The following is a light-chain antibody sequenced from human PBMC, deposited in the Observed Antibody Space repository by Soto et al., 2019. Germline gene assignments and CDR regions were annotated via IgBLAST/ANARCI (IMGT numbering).Light chain of an antibody. CDR3: ASYTSSSTLV. CDR2: DVL. V-gene: IGLV2-14*03. Sequence: QSALTQPASVSGSPGQSITISCTGTSNDVGGHDYVSWYQQHPGKAPKLVIYDVLSRPSGVSDRFSGSKSGHTASLTISGLRSEDEADYYCASYTSSSTLVFGTGTKVTVL. CDR1: SNDVGGHDY. J-gene: IGLJ1*01.